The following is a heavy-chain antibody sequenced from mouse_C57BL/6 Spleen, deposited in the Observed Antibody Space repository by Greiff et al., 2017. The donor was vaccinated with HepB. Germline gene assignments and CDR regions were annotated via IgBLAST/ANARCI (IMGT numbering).Heavy chain of an antibody. CDR3: ARGGYYYGSSPYYYAMDY. CDR1: GFTFSSYG. CDR2: ISSGGSYT. Sequence: EVQRVESGGDLVKPGGSLKLSCAASGFTFSSYGMSWVRQTPDKRLEWVATISSGGSYTYYPDSVKGRFTISRDNAKNTLYLQMSSLKSEDTAMYYCARGGYYYGSSPYYYAMDYWGQGTSVTVSS. J-gene: IGHJ4*01. V-gene: IGHV5-6*01. D-gene: IGHD1-1*01.